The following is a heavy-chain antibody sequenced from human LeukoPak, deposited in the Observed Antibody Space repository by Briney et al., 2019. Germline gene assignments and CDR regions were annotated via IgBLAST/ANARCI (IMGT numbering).Heavy chain of an antibody. J-gene: IGHJ5*02. CDR2: IYYSGST. Sequence: SETLSLTCTVSGGSISSYYWSWIRQPPGKGLEWIRYIYYSGSTNYNPSLKSRVTISVDTSKNQFSLKLSSVTAADTAVYYCARGRVYAISSYWFDPWGQGALVTVSS. CDR1: GGSISSYY. V-gene: IGHV4-59*01. D-gene: IGHD2-8*01. CDR3: ARGRVYAISSYWFDP.